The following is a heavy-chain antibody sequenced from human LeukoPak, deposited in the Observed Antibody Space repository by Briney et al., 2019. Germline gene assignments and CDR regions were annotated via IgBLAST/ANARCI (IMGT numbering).Heavy chain of an antibody. J-gene: IGHJ6*03. V-gene: IGHV3-53*01. CDR1: GFTFSDYV. Sequence: GGSLRLSCAASGFTFSDYVMTWVRQAPGKGLEWVSVIYTDGSTYYADSVKGRFTISRDNSKNTLSLQMNSLRAEDTAVYYCARDYMDVWGKGTTVTVSS. CDR3: ARDYMDV. CDR2: IYTDGST.